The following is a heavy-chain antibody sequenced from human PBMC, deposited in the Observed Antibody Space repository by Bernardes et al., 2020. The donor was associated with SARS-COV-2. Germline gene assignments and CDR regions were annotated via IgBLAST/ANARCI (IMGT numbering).Heavy chain of an antibody. J-gene: IGHJ5*02. CDR1: GFTFSSYA. CDR2: ISGSGGST. V-gene: IGHV3-23*01. Sequence: GGSLRLSCAASGFTFSSYAMSWVRQAPGKGLEWVSAISGSGGSTYYADSVKGRFTISRDNSKNTLYLQMNSLRAEDTAVYYCAKDPTIFGVVISWFDPWGQGTLVTVSS. CDR3: AKDPTIFGVVISWFDP. D-gene: IGHD3-3*01.